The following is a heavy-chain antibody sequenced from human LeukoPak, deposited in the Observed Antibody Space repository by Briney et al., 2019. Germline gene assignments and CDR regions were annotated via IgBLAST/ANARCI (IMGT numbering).Heavy chain of an antibody. J-gene: IGHJ5*02. CDR1: SNYG. CDR3: ARVGNPLVTVFAWFDP. V-gene: IGHV4-39*07. D-gene: IGHD3-3*01. CDR2: IFYSGST. Sequence: SNYGMHWVRQAPGKGLEWIGSIFYSGSTNYNPSLKSRVTISVDTSKNQFSLKLSSVTAADTAVYYCARVGNPLVTVFAWFDPWGQGTLVTVSS.